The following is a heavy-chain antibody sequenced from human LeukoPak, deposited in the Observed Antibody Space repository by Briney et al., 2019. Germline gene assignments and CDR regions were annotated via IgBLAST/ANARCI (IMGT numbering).Heavy chain of an antibody. CDR2: ISSSSSTI. V-gene: IGHV3-48*01. Sequence: GGTLRLSCAASGFTFSSYSMNWVRQAPGKGLEWVSYISSSSSTIYYADSVKGRFTISRDNAKNSLYLQMNSLRAEDTAVYYCARDRSGFDYWGQGTLVTVSS. CDR1: GFTFSSYS. CDR3: ARDRSGFDY. D-gene: IGHD1-26*01. J-gene: IGHJ4*02.